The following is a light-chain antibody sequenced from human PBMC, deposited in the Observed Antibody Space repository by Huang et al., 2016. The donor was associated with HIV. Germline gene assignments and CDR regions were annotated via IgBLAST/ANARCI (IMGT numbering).Light chain of an antibody. J-gene: IGKJ3*01. CDR3: QQYFNPPVT. CDR2: WAS. V-gene: IGKV4-1*01. CDR1: QSVLSGNNKNY. Sequence: DIVMTQSPDSLAVSLGERATINCKSSQSVLSGNNKNYLAWFQQKSGQPPKLLIYWASTLESGVPDRFSGSGSRTDFTLTINNLQPEDVAVYYWQQYFNPPVTFGPGTKVHVK.